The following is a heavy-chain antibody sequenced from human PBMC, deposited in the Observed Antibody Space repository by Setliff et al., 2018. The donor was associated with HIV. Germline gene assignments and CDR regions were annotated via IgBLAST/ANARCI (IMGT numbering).Heavy chain of an antibody. CDR1: GGSISSSSYY. D-gene: IGHD3-22*01. Sequence: NPSETLSLTCTVSGGSISSSSYYWGWIRQPPGKGLEWIGSIYYSGSTYYNPSLKSRVTISVDTSKNQFSLKLSSVTAADTAVYYCASTTYYYDSSGYYSWFYFDFWGQGTLVTVSS. J-gene: IGHJ4*02. CDR3: ASTTYYYDSSGYYSWFYFDF. CDR2: IYYSGST. V-gene: IGHV4-39*07.